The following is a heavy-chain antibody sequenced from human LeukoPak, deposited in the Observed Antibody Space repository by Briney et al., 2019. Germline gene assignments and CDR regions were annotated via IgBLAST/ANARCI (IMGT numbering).Heavy chain of an antibody. CDR1: GFTFSTYW. CDR3: VRGGSYRFDY. J-gene: IGHJ4*02. V-gene: IGHV3-74*01. D-gene: IGHD1-26*01. Sequence: GGSLRLSCAASGFTFSTYWMHWVRQAPGKGLVWVSRINSDGSSTTYADSVKGRFTISRDNAKNTLYLQMNSLRAEDTAVYYCVRGGSYRFDYWGQGTLVTVSS. CDR2: INSDGSST.